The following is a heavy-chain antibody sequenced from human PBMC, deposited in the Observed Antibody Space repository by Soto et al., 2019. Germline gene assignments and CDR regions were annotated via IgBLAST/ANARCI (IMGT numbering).Heavy chain of an antibody. D-gene: IGHD6-19*01. J-gene: IGHJ4*02. Sequence: EVQLVESGGGLVKPGQSLRLSCTTSGFSFGDYGMSWLRQAPGKGLERVGFIRSKAYSRTTEYAAALRGRFTISRDDSKSTAYLQMDNLENEDTAVYYCARARSGWETRATYFDYWGQGILVTVSS. CDR1: GFSFGDYG. CDR2: IRSKAYSRTT. CDR3: ARARSGWETRATYFDY. V-gene: IGHV3-49*05.